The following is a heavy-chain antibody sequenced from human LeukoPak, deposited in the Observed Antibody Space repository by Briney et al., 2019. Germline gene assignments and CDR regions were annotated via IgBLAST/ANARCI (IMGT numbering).Heavy chain of an antibody. J-gene: IGHJ4*02. CDR1: GASISGYY. D-gene: IGHD2-8*01. CDR2: MHSTGCT. Sequence: SEPLSLTCTVSGASISGYYWSWLRQPPGKGLEWLGYMHSTGCTNQNPSLKSRVTMSVDAFKNQFSLKLTSVTAADTAVYYCARYHCPTDICDGFDYWGLGTLVTVST. CDR3: ARYHCPTDICDGFDY. V-gene: IGHV4-59*01.